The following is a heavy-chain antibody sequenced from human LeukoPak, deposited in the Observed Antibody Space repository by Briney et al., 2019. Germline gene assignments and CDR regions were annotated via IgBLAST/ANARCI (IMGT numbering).Heavy chain of an antibody. J-gene: IGHJ4*02. CDR1: GFTIGGFA. V-gene: IGHV3-23*01. Sequence: GGSLRLSCAASGFTIGGFAMTWVRQAPGKGLEWVSSIGSDYKTHYSESVKGRFAISRDNSQSTVFLQMNSLRAEDTALYYCAKDIEASIWGQGTLVAVSS. CDR3: AKDIEASI. D-gene: IGHD2-15*01. CDR2: IGSDYKT.